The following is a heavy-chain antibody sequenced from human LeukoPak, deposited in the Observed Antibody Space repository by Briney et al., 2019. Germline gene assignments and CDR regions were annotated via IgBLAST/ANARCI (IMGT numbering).Heavy chain of an antibody. D-gene: IGHD5-12*01. CDR2: IYSGGST. CDR1: GFTVSSNY. J-gene: IGHJ6*03. CDR3: ARDLATIAHYCYYMDV. V-gene: IGHV3-66*02. Sequence: GGSLRLSCAASGFTVSSNYMSWVRQAPGKGLEWVSVIYSGGSTYYADSVKGRFTISRDNSKNTLYLQMNSLRAEDTAVYYCARDLATIAHYCYYMDVWGKGTTVTVSS.